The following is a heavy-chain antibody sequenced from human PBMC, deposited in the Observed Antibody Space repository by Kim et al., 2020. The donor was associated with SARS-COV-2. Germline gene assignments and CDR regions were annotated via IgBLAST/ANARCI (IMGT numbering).Heavy chain of an antibody. Sequence: GGSLRLSCAASGFTFSSYWMHWVRQAPGKGLVWVSRINSDGSSTSYADSVKGRFTISRDNAKNTLYLQMNSLRAEGTAVYYCAREEAYYDILTGSHYYYGMDVWGQGTTVTVSS. CDR2: INSDGSST. D-gene: IGHD3-9*01. CDR3: AREEAYYDILTGSHYYYGMDV. V-gene: IGHV3-74*01. CDR1: GFTFSSYW. J-gene: IGHJ6*02.